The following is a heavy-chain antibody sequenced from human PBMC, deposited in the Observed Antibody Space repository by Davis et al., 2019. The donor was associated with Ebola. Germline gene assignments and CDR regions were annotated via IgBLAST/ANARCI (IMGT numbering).Heavy chain of an antibody. V-gene: IGHV3-66*02. CDR1: GFTVSSNH. CDR3: ANGGYVVVVAAPLGY. J-gene: IGHJ4*02. Sequence: PGGSLRLSCAASGFTVSSNHMSWVRQAPGKGLEWVSFIRGNGEKTYYADSVKGRFTISRDNSKNTLYLQMNSLRAEDTAVYYCANGGYVVVVAAPLGYWGQGTLVTVSS. D-gene: IGHD2-15*01. CDR2: IRGNGEKT.